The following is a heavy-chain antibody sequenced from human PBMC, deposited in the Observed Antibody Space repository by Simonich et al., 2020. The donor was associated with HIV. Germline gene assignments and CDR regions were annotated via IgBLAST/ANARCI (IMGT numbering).Heavy chain of an antibody. CDR3: VRDLRTINDY. Sequence: QVHLVQSGAEVRKPGASVKVSCKASGYTFTVYYIHWVRQAPGKGLEWMGRNNRNSGATRYAQTFQGRVTMTRDTSISTAYMELSRLRSDDTAVYYCVRDLRTINDYWGQGTLVTVSS. V-gene: IGHV1-2*06. J-gene: IGHJ4*02. CDR2: NNRNSGAT. CDR1: GYTFTVYY.